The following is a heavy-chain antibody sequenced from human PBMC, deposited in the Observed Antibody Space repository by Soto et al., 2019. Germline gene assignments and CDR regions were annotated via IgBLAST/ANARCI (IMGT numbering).Heavy chain of an antibody. CDR3: ARERIQLWLRLGSANRMDV. V-gene: IGHV1-2*02. D-gene: IGHD5-18*01. CDR1: GYPLTGYY. J-gene: IGHJ6*02. CDR2: INPNSGGT. Sequence: ASVKVSCKASGYPLTGYYMHWVRQAPGQGLEWMGWINPNSGGTNYAQKFQCRVTMTRDTSLRTAYMALSRLRSDDTAVYYCARERIQLWLRLGSANRMDVWGQGATVTV.